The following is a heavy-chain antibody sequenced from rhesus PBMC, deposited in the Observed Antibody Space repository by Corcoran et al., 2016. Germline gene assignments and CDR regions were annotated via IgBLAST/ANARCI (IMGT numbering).Heavy chain of an antibody. CDR2: VYGNTGTT. D-gene: IGHD5-36*01. CDR3: ARMDVAGDY. V-gene: IGHV4-80*01. CDR1: GCSLSGFW. J-gene: IGHJ4*01. Sequence: QVQLHQSGPGLLKPSETLSLTCAVSGCSLSGFWWSWIRQPPGKGLEWIGEVYGNTGTTNYNSLKSRVTISRDASRNQVSLRLTSVTAADTAVYYCARMDVAGDYWGQGVLVTVSS.